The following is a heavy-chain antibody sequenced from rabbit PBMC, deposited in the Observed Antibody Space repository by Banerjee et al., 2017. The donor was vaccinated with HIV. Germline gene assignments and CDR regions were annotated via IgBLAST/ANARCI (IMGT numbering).Heavy chain of an antibody. CDR2: IDTATSST. CDR1: GIDFSGYW. CDR3: ARDFKL. J-gene: IGHJ4*01. Sequence: QSLEESGGDLVTPGASLTLTCTASGIDFSGYWMCWVRQAPGKGLEWIGCIDTATSSTVDGSWAKGRFTISKTSSTMVALQMTSLTDADTATYFRARDFKLWGPGTHVNVS. V-gene: IGHV1S40*01.